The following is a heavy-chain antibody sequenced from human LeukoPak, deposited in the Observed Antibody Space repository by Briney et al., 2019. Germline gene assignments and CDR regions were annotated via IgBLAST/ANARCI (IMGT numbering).Heavy chain of an antibody. Sequence: SQTLSLTCTVSGGSISSGDYYWSWIRQPPGKGLEWIGYIYYSGSTNYNPSLKSRVTISVDTSKNQFSLKLSSVTAADTAVYYCARLKLRSENANWFDPWGQGTLVTVSS. CDR3: ARLKLRSENANWFDP. CDR2: IYYSGST. V-gene: IGHV4-30-4*01. D-gene: IGHD3-3*01. J-gene: IGHJ5*02. CDR1: GGSISSGDYY.